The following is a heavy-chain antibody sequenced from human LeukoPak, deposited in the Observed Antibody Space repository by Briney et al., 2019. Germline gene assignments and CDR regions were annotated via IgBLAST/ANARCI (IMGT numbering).Heavy chain of an antibody. D-gene: IGHD5-18*01. V-gene: IGHV3-11*01. CDR2: ISSSGSTI. CDR3: ARSRYSYGYPLFDY. J-gene: IGHJ4*02. Sequence: GGSLRLSCAASGFTFSDYYMSWIRQAPGKGLEWVSYISSSGSTIYYADSVKGRFTISRDNTKNSLYLQMNSLRAEDTAVYYCARSRYSYGYPLFDYWGQGTLVTVFS. CDR1: GFTFSDYY.